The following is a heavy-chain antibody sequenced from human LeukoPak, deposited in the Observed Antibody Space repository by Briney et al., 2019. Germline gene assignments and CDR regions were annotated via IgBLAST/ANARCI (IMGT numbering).Heavy chain of an antibody. Sequence: ASETLSLTCTVSGGSISSYYWSWIRQPPGKGLEWIGYIYYSGSTNYNPSLKSRVTISVDTSKNQFSLKLSSVTAADTAVYYCARYVYYYYGMDVWGQGTTVTVSS. V-gene: IGHV4-59*01. CDR3: ARYVYYYYGMDV. J-gene: IGHJ6*02. D-gene: IGHD3-16*01. CDR1: GGSISSYY. CDR2: IYYSGST.